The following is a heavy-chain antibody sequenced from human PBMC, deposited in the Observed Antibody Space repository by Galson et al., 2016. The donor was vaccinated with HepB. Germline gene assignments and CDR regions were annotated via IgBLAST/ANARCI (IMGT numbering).Heavy chain of an antibody. Sequence: ETLSLTCTVSGVSIGSSSYFWGWVRQPPGKGLEWIGSTYYSGNSYYNPSLKSRVTISVDTPKNQFSLNLSSVTAADTAVYYCARPYHGAGSYVAFDIWGPGTMVTVSS. CDR1: GVSIGSSSYF. V-gene: IGHV4-39*01. CDR3: ARPYHGAGSYVAFDI. D-gene: IGHD3-10*01. J-gene: IGHJ3*02. CDR2: TYYSGNS.